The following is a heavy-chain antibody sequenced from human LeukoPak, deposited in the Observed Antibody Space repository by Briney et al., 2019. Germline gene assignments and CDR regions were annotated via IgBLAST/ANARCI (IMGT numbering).Heavy chain of an antibody. CDR2: INPNSGGT. CDR3: ARDEYCSSTSCPHKGNWFDP. V-gene: IGHV1-2*02. J-gene: IGHJ5*02. CDR1: GYTFTGYY. D-gene: IGHD2-2*01. Sequence: ASVKVSCKASGYTFTGYYMHWVRQAPGQGLEWMGWINPNSGGTNYAQKIQGRVTMTRDTSISTAYMELSRLRSDDTAVYYCARDEYCSSTSCPHKGNWFDPWGQGTLVTVSS.